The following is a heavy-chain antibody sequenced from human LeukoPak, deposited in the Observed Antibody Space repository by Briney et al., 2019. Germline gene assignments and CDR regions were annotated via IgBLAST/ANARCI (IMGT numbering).Heavy chain of an antibody. CDR2: INWNGGST. V-gene: IGHV3-20*04. D-gene: IGHD2-15*01. J-gene: IGHJ4*02. CDR3: ARGHCSGGSCSFDY. CDR1: GFTFDDYG. Sequence: PGGSLRLSCAASGFTFDDYGMSWVRQAPGKGLEWVSGINWNGGSTGCADSVKGRFTISRDNAKNSPYLQMNSLRAEDTALYYCARGHCSGGSCSFDYWGQGTLVTVSS.